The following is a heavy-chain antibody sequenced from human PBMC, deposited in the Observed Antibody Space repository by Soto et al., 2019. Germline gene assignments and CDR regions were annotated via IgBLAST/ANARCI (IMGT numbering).Heavy chain of an antibody. V-gene: IGHV4-34*01. D-gene: IGHD5-18*01. J-gene: IGHJ6*02. Sequence: QVQLQQWGAGLLKPSETLSLTCAVYGGSFSGYYWSWIRQPPGKGLEWIGEINHSGSTNYNPSLTSRVTISVDTSKNQFSLKLSSVTAADTAVYYCARARGYSYRIYYYYYGMDVWGQGTTVTVSS. CDR2: INHSGST. CDR1: GGSFSGYY. CDR3: ARARGYSYRIYYYYYGMDV.